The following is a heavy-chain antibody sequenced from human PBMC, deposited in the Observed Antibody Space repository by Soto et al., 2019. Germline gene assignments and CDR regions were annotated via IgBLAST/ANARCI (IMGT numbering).Heavy chain of an antibody. CDR3: ARESEDLTSNFDY. CDR2: ISSTTNYI. J-gene: IGHJ4*02. V-gene: IGHV3-21*06. Sequence: WGSLRLSCAASGFTFTRYSMNWVRQAPGKGLEWVSSISSTTNYIYYGDSMKGRFTISRDNAKNSLYLEMNSLRAEDTAVYYCARESEDLTSNFDYWGKGTLVTVSS. CDR1: GFTFTRYS.